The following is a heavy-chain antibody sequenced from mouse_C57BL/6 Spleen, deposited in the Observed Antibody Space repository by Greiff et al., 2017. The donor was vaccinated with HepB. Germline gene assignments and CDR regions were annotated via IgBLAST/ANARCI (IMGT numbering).Heavy chain of an antibody. Sequence: VQLQQSGPELVKPGDSVKISCKASGYSFTGYFMNWVMQSHGKSLEWIGRINPYNGDTFYNQKFKGKATLTVDKSSSTAHMELRSLTSEDSAVYDCARGEYYGSSYDYWGQGTTLTVSS. CDR2: INPYNGDT. D-gene: IGHD1-1*01. CDR3: ARGEYYGSSYDY. V-gene: IGHV1-20*01. J-gene: IGHJ2*01. CDR1: GYSFTGYF.